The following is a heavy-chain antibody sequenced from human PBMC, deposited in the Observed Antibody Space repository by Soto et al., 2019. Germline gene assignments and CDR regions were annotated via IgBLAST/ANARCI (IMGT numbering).Heavy chain of an antibody. CDR3: ASVIRSRDEYFDY. V-gene: IGHV4-4*02. D-gene: IGHD2-15*01. Sequence: QVQLQESGPGLVKPSETLSLTCAVSGDSISGSQWWSWVRLPPGKGLEWIGEISHTGTTNYNPSLNSRVTMSVDKPKNHFSLNLTSVTAADTAVYYCASVIRSRDEYFDYWGQGTVVTVSP. CDR2: ISHTGTT. J-gene: IGHJ4*02. CDR1: GDSISGSQW.